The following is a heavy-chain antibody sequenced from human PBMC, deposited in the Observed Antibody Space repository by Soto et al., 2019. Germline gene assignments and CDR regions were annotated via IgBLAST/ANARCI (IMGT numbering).Heavy chain of an antibody. J-gene: IGHJ4*02. CDR2: ISYDGSNK. D-gene: IGHD1-7*01. Sequence: GGSLRLSCAASGFTFSSYAMHWVRQAPGKGLEWVAVISYDGSNKYYADSVKGRFTISRDNSKNTLYLQMNSLRAEDTAVYYCARGSRYNWNYGTFDYWGQGTLVTVSS. V-gene: IGHV3-30-3*01. CDR3: ARGSRYNWNYGTFDY. CDR1: GFTFSSYA.